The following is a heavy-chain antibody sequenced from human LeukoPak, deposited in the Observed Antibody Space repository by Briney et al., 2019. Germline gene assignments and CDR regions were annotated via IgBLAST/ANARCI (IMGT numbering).Heavy chain of an antibody. CDR2: IYHSGST. CDR1: GGSISSSNW. CDR3: ARAVGYSYGYDLPDY. D-gene: IGHD5-18*01. J-gene: IGHJ4*02. V-gene: IGHV4-4*02. Sequence: SGTLSLTCAVSGGSISSSNWWSWVRQPPGKGLEWIGEIYHSGSTNYNPSLKSRVTISVDKSKNQFSLKLSSVTAADTAVYYCARAVGYSYGYDLPDYWGQGTLVTVSS.